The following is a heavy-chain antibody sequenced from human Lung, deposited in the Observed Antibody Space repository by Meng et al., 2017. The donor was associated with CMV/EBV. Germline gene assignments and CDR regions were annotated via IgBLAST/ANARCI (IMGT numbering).Heavy chain of an antibody. D-gene: IGHD6-19*01. J-gene: IGHJ4*02. V-gene: IGHV4-4*02. CDR2: IYHSGST. CDR1: CGSISSSNW. Sequence: QGPLPGSGPGLGKPSGALSPHRAVSCGSISSSNWWSWVRQPPGKGLEGIGEIYHSGSTNYNPSLKSRVTISVDKSKNQFSLNLSSVTAADTAVYYCARVGQWLPIDYWGQGTLVTVSS. CDR3: ARVGQWLPIDY.